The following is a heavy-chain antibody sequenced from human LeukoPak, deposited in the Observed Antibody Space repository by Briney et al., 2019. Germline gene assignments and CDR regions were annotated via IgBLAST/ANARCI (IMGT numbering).Heavy chain of an antibody. V-gene: IGHV1-3*01. CDR2: INAGNGNT. D-gene: IGHD3-10*01. Sequence: ASVKVSCKASGYTLSSYTLHWVRQAPGQGLEWMGWINAGNGNTKYSQKFQGRVTITRDTSASTAYMELSSLRSEDTAVYYCARDLVTMVRGVPSPGYWGQGTLVTVSS. CDR1: GYTLSSYT. J-gene: IGHJ4*02. CDR3: ARDLVTMVRGVPSPGY.